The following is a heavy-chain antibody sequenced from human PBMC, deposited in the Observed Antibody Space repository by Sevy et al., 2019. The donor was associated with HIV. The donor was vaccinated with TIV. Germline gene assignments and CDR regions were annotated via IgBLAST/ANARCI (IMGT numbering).Heavy chain of an antibody. CDR1: GGSITSLY. CDR2: IYYNGHI. CDR3: AGENAWGRGYS. J-gene: IGHJ4*02. Sequence: SETLSLTYTVSGGSITSLYWNWIRQPPGKGLEWIANIYYNGHINYNPSLKSRVTLSLDTSKNQFSLRLSSVIAADTAMYYCAGENAWGRGYSWGQGTLVTVSS. D-gene: IGHD1-26*01. V-gene: IGHV4-59*08.